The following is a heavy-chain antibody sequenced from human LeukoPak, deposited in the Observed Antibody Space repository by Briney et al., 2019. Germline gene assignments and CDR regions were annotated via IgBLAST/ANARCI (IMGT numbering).Heavy chain of an antibody. V-gene: IGHV1-46*01. CDR1: GYTFTSYY. J-gene: IGHJ4*02. CDR2: INPSGGST. D-gene: IGHD6-19*01. CDR3: ARSGAVAGDIDY. Sequence: GASVKASCKASGYTFTSYYMHWVRQAPGQGLEWMGIINPSGGSTSYAQKFQGRVTMTRDTSTSTVYMELSSLRSEDTAVYYCARSGAVAGDIDYWGQGTLVTVSS.